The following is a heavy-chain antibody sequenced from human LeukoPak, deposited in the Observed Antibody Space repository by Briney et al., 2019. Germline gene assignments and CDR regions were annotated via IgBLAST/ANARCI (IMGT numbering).Heavy chain of an antibody. D-gene: IGHD4-23*01. Sequence: ASVKVSCKASGYTFTGYYMHWVRQAPGQGLEWMGWINPNSGGTNYAQKFQGRVTMTRDTSISTAYMELSRLRSDDTAVYYCARDHSASDYGGEGPWGQGTLVTVSS. CDR3: ARDHSASDYGGEGP. CDR2: INPNSGGT. J-gene: IGHJ4*02. V-gene: IGHV1-2*02. CDR1: GYTFTGYY.